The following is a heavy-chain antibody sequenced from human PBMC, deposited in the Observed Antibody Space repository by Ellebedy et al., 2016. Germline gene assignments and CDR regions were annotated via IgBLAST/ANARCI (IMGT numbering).Heavy chain of an antibody. D-gene: IGHD5-24*01. CDR3: AREDGDGYKGNWFDP. CDR1: GYTFTSYG. V-gene: IGHV1-69*13. Sequence: SVKVSXXASGYTFTSYGISWVRQAPGQGLEWMGGIIPIFGTANYAQKFQGRVTITADESTSTAYMELSSLRSEDTAVYYCAREDGDGYKGNWFDPWGQGTLVTVSS. CDR2: IIPIFGTA. J-gene: IGHJ5*02.